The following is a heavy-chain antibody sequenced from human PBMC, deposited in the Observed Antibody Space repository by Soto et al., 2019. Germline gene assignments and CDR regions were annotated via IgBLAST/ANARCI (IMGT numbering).Heavy chain of an antibody. D-gene: IGHD4-17*01. CDR1: GYSFNSYW. CDR3: ARNRNRNGEYGQYX. CDR2: IDASDSYN. Sequence: VEALKISCKGSGYSFNSYWISWVRQMPGKGLELMVMIDASDSYNNYRPSFQGHVTISADKSIRTAYLQWSRLKASDTAMYYCARNRNRNGEYGQYXWGQETLFTVSX. J-gene: IGHJ4*02. V-gene: IGHV5-10-1*01.